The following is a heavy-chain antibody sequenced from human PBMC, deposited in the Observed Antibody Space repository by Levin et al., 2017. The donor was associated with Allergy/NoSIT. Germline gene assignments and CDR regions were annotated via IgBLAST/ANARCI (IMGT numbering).Heavy chain of an antibody. Sequence: ASVKVSCKASGYTFTGYYMHWVRQAPGQGLEWMGCINPNSGGTNYAQKFQGRVTMTRDTSISTAYMELSRLRSDDTAVYYCARGSYRSSDHYYMDVWGKGTTVTVSS. CDR2: INPNSGGT. J-gene: IGHJ6*03. V-gene: IGHV1-2*02. CDR1: GYTFTGYY. CDR3: ARGSYRSSDHYYMDV. D-gene: IGHD3-16*02.